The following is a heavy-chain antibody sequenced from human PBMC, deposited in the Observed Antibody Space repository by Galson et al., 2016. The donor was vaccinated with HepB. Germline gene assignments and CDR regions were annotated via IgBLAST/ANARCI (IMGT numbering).Heavy chain of an antibody. CDR2: ISYDGSKK. CDR3: AKDPYYYGSGSYYFDY. Sequence: SLRLSCAASAFTFSTYGMHWVRQAPGKGLEWVAVISYDGSKKYYAGSVKGRFTISRDNSKNTLYLQMNSLRTEDTAVYYCAKDPYYYGSGSYYFDYWGQGTLVTVSS. CDR1: AFTFSTYG. J-gene: IGHJ4*02. D-gene: IGHD3-10*01. V-gene: IGHV3-30*18.